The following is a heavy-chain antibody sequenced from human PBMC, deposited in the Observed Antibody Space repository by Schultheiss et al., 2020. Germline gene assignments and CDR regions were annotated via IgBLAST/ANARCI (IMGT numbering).Heavy chain of an antibody. CDR2: IYYSGST. CDR1: GGSFSGYY. D-gene: IGHD5-24*01. V-gene: IGHV4-59*12. Sequence: SETLSLTCAVYGGSFSGYYWSWIRQPPGKGLEWIGYIYYSGSTNYNPSLKSRVTISVDRSKNQFSLKLSSVTAADTAVYYCASYTYGGLWYWGQGTLVTVSS. J-gene: IGHJ4*02. CDR3: ASYTYGGLWY.